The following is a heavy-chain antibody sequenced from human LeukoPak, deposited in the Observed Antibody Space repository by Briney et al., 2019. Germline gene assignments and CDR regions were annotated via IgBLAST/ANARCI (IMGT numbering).Heavy chain of an antibody. Sequence: SGTLSLTCAVSGGSISSSNWWSWVRQPPGKGLEWIGETYHSGSTNYNPSLKSRVTISVDKSKNQFSLKLSSVTAADTAVCYCARVADYYGSGSYYPHDWYFDLWGRGTLVTVSS. CDR2: TYHSGST. CDR1: GGSISSSNW. V-gene: IGHV4-4*02. D-gene: IGHD3-10*01. J-gene: IGHJ2*01. CDR3: ARVADYYGSGSYYPHDWYFDL.